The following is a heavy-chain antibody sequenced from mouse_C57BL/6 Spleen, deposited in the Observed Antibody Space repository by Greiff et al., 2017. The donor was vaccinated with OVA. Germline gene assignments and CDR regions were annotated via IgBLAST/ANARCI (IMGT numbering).Heavy chain of an antibody. CDR2: ITPSSGST. D-gene: IGHD1-1*01. V-gene: IGHV1-7*01. CDR1: GYTFPSYW. Sequence: VQLQQSGAELAKPGASVKLSCTASGYTFPSYWMHWVKQRPGQGLEWIGYITPSSGSTNYNQKFKDTATLTADKSSNTAYMQLSSLTYEDSAVYYCARRGSTVVDYYFDYWGQGTTLTVSS. CDR3: ARRGSTVVDYYFDY. J-gene: IGHJ2*01.